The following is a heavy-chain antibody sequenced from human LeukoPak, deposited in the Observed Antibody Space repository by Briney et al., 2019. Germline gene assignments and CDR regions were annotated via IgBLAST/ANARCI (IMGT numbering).Heavy chain of an antibody. D-gene: IGHD3-10*01. J-gene: IGHJ4*02. CDR3: ARDSGGLHLARSYFDY. CDR1: GFTFSNYW. CDR2: IKQDGSEK. Sequence: GGSLRLSCAASGFTFSNYWMSWVRQAPGKGLEWVANIKQDGSEKYYVDSVKGRFTISRDNAKNSLYLQMNSLGAEDTAVYYCARDSGGLHLARSYFDYWGQGTLVTVSS. V-gene: IGHV3-7*03.